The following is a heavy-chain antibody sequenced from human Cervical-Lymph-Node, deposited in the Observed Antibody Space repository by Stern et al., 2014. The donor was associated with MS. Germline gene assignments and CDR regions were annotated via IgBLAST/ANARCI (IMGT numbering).Heavy chain of an antibody. J-gene: IGHJ4*02. CDR1: GYSFTSYW. V-gene: IGHV5-51*01. CDR2: IYPGDSDT. CDR3: ARSPQLLWFGELLSAHFDY. D-gene: IGHD3-10*01. Sequence: VQLVESGAEVKKPGESLKISCKGSGYSFTSYWIGWVRQMPGKGLEWMGIIYPGDSDTRYSPSFQGQVTISADKSISTAYLQWSSLKASDTAMYYCARSPQLLWFGELLSAHFDYWGQGTLVTVSS.